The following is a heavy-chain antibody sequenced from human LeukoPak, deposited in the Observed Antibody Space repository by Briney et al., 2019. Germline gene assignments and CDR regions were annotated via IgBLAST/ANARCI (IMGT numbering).Heavy chain of an antibody. CDR2: IIPIFGTA. CDR3: ARALRYYGSYYFDY. J-gene: IGHJ4*02. V-gene: IGHV1-69*05. D-gene: IGHD3-10*01. CDR1: GGTFSSYA. Sequence: GSSVKVSCKASGGTFSSYAISWARQAPGQGLEWMGRIIPIFGTANYAQKFQGRATITTDESTSTAYMELSSLRSEDTAVYYCARALRYYGSYYFDYWGQGTLVTVSS.